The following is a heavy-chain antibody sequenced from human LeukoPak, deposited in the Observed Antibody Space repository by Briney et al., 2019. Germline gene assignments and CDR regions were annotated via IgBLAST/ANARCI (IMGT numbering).Heavy chain of an antibody. CDR1: GITFSSYA. J-gene: IGHJ4*02. CDR2: ISGNGGGT. V-gene: IGHV3-23*01. D-gene: IGHD6-13*01. Sequence: GGSLRLSCAASGITFSSYAMSWVRQAPGKGLEWVSGISGNGGGTYYADSVKGRFTISRDNSKNTLYLQVNSLRAEDTAVYYCAKSFGYSRSWFDYWGQGTLVTVSS. CDR3: AKSFGYSRSWFDY.